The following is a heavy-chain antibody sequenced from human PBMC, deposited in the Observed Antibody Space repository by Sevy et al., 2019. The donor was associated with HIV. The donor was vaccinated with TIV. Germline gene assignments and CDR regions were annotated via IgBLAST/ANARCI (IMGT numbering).Heavy chain of an antibody. J-gene: IGHJ4*02. CDR3: ARVQREGFYSPRPHKLAYCGGDCYAEGYYFDY. CDR1: GGTFSSYA. D-gene: IGHD2-21*02. V-gene: IGHV1-69*13. CDR2: IIPIFGTA. Sequence: ASVKVSCKASGGTFSSYAISWVRQAPGQGLEWMGGIIPIFGTANYAQKFQGRVTITADESTSTAYMELSSVRSEDTAVYYCARVQREGFYSPRPHKLAYCGGDCYAEGYYFDYWGQGTLVTVSS.